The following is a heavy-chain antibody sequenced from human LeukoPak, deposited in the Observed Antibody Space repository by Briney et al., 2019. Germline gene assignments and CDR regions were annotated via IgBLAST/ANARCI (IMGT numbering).Heavy chain of an antibody. CDR3: ARDKYSSSWFADS. CDR1: GFTFRNYS. V-gene: IGHV3-21*01. Sequence: GGSLRLSCAASGFTFRNYSMQWVRQAPGKGLESVSSINSRSSYIHYADSVKGRFTISRDNAKNSLFLQMNSLRAEDTAVYYCARDKYSSSWFADSWGQGTPVTVSS. J-gene: IGHJ4*02. CDR2: INSRSSYI. D-gene: IGHD2-2*01.